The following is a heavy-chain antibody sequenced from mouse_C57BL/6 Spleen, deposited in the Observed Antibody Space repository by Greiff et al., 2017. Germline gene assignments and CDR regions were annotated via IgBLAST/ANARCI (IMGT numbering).Heavy chain of an antibody. J-gene: IGHJ2*01. CDR2: IIPGSGRT. D-gene: IGHD2-2*01. Sequence: VQLMESGAELVRPGPSVKLSCKASGYAFPNYLIEWVKQRPGQGLEWIGVIIPGSGRTNYNEKFKGKATLTADKSSSTAYMQLSRLTAEDSADDFWARWGDYGYVGCFDYWGQGTTLTVSS. CDR3: ARWGDYGYVGCFDY. V-gene: IGHV1-54*01. CDR1: GYAFPNYL.